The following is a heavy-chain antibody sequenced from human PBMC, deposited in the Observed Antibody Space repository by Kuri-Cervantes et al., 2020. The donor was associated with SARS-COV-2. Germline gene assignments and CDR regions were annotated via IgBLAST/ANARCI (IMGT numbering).Heavy chain of an antibody. Sequence: ASVKVSCKASGYTFSGYYMHWLRRAPGQGLEWMGWINPNNGGTKYAQKFQGRVTMTTDTSTSTAYMVMRSRRLDDTAVYYCARDKDWGYGFDIWGQGTMVTVSS. CDR3: ARDKDWGYGFDI. V-gene: IGHV1-2*02. J-gene: IGHJ3*02. D-gene: IGHD7-27*01. CDR2: INPNNGGT. CDR1: GYTFSGYY.